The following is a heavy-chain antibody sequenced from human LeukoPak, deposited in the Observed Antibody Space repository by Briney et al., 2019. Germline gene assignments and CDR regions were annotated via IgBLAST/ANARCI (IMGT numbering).Heavy chain of an antibody. CDR1: GYTFTNYA. CDR3: ARAPLETYYDFWSGYQYSYYGMDV. CDR2: INAGNGNT. Sequence: PWASVKVSCKASGYTFTNYAIHWVRQAPGQRLEWMGWINAGNGNTKYSQKFQGRVTITAGESTSTAYMELSSLRSEDTAVYYCARAPLETYYDFWSGYQYSYYGMDVWGQGTTVTVSS. D-gene: IGHD3-3*01. J-gene: IGHJ6*02. V-gene: IGHV1-3*01.